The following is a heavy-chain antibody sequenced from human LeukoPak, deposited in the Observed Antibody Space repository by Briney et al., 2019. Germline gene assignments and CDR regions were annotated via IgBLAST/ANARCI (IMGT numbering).Heavy chain of an antibody. D-gene: IGHD2-2*01. CDR1: GFTFSNYA. J-gene: IGHJ6*03. Sequence: GGSLRLSCAASGFTFSNYAMHWVRQAPGKGLEWVAFIRYDGSNKYYADSVKGRFTISRDNSKNTLYLQMNSLRAEDTAVYYCAKAGGRYQLLLSYYYYYMDVWGKGTTVTVSS. CDR2: IRYDGSNK. V-gene: IGHV3-30*02. CDR3: AKAGGRYQLLLSYYYYYMDV.